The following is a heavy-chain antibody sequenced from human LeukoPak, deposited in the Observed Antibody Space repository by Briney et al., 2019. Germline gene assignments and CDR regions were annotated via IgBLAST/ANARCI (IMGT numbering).Heavy chain of an antibody. J-gene: IGHJ4*02. D-gene: IGHD3-10*01. CDR2: IYYSGST. CDR1: GGSIGSSSYY. Sequence: SETLSLTCTVSGGSIGSSSYYWGWIRQPPGKGLEWIGSIYYSGSTYYNPSLKSRVTISVDTSKNQFSLKLSSVTAADTAVYYCARGGRFGELLPFDYWGQGTLVTVSS. CDR3: ARGGRFGELLPFDY. V-gene: IGHV4-39*07.